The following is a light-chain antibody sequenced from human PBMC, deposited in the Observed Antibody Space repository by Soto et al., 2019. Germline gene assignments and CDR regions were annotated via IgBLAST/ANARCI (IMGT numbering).Light chain of an antibody. CDR3: VQCIQIPYT. V-gene: IGKV2D-29*01. CDR1: QSLLHTTGKTH. CDR2: EVS. Sequence: DVMVTQTPLSLSVTPGQPASISCKSSQSLLHTTGKTHLYWYLQRPGQPPQLLIYEVSNRFSGVPDRFSASGSGTDVTLKISRVEAEDVGVYYCVQCIQIPYTFGQGTKLEI. J-gene: IGKJ2*01.